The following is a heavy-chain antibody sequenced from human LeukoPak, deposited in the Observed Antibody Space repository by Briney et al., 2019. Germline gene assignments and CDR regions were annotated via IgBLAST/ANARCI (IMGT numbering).Heavy chain of an antibody. Sequence: GGSLRLSCAASGFTFSSYAMNWFRQAPGKGLEWVSAISGGGGTTYYADSVKGRFTISRDNSKNTLYLQMNSLRAEDTAVYYCAKTYVDTTFFDYWGQGTLVTVSS. CDR2: ISGGGGTT. D-gene: IGHD5-18*01. J-gene: IGHJ4*02. V-gene: IGHV3-23*01. CDR1: GFTFSSYA. CDR3: AKTYVDTTFFDY.